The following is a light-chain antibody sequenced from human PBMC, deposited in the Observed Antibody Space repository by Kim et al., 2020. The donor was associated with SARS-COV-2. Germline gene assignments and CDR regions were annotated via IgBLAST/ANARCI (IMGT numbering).Light chain of an antibody. CDR2: DAS. CDR1: KSSRSC. CDR3: QQYTIDWT. Sequence: SASVGDTVTITCQANKSSRSCLAWYQQKPGKAPKLLIYDASNLESGVQSRFSGSGSGTEFTLTISSLQPDDFATYYSQQYTIDWTFGQGTKVDSK. J-gene: IGKJ1*01. V-gene: IGKV1-5*01.